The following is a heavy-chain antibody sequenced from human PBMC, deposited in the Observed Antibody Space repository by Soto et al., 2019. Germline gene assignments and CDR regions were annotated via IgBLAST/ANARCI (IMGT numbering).Heavy chain of an antibody. CDR2: IWYDGSNK. J-gene: IGHJ4*02. CDR3: ARQRSSQYYFDY. Sequence: PGGSLRLSXAASGFTFSSYGMHWVRQAPGKGLEWVAVIWYDGSNKYYADSVKGRFTISRDNSKNTLYLQMNSLRAEDTAVYYCARQRSSQYYFDYWGQGTLVTVSS. V-gene: IGHV3-33*01. D-gene: IGHD4-4*01. CDR1: GFTFSSYG.